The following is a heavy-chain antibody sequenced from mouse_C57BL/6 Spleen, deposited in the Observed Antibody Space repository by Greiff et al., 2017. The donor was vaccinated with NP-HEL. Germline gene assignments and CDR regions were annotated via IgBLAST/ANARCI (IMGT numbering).Heavy chain of an antibody. CDR3: ARVYYDYVGLYYYAMDY. V-gene: IGHV1-26*01. Sequence: EVQLQQSGPELVKPGASVKISCKASGYTFTDYYMNWVKQSHGKSLEWIGDINPNNGGSSYNQKFKGKAKLTVDKSSSTAYMELRSLTYEDSAGYYCARVYYDYVGLYYYAMDYWGQGTSVTVSS. D-gene: IGHD2-4*01. J-gene: IGHJ4*01. CDR2: INPNNGGS. CDR1: GYTFTDYY.